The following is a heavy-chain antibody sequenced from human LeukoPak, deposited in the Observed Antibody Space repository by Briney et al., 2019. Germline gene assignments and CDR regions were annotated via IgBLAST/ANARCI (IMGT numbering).Heavy chain of an antibody. V-gene: IGHV3-23*01. J-gene: IGHJ3*02. CDR1: GFTFSNYA. Sequence: GGSLRLSCAASGFTFSNYAMSWVRQAPGKGLEWVSSISGSGGSTHYADSVKGRFTISRDNSKNSLYLQMNSLRVEDTAVYYCARYGGNSGTAFDIWGQGTMVTVSS. CDR2: ISGSGGST. D-gene: IGHD4-23*01. CDR3: ARYGGNSGTAFDI.